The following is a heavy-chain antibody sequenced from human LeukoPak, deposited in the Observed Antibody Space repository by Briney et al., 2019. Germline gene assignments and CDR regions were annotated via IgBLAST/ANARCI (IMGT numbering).Heavy chain of an antibody. Sequence: ASVKVSCKAPGYTFTGHYMHWVRQAPGQELEWMGWINPNRGGTNYAQKFQGRVTMTRDTSISTAYMELSRLRSDDTAVYYCATDRGGSPLPFDYWGQGTLVTVSS. CDR2: INPNRGGT. CDR3: ATDRGGSPLPFDY. CDR1: GYTFTGHY. J-gene: IGHJ4*02. D-gene: IGHD1-26*01. V-gene: IGHV1-2*02.